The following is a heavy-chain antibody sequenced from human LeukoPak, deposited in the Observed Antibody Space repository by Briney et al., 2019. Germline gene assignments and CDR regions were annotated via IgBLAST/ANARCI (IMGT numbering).Heavy chain of an antibody. CDR3: ARGGGVGATNFDY. CDR2: INHSGST. V-gene: IGHV4-34*01. D-gene: IGHD1-26*01. J-gene: IGHJ4*02. Sequence: SETLSLTCAVYGGSFSGYYWSWIRQPPGKGLEWIGEINHSGSTNYNPSLKSRATISVDTSKNQFSLKLSSVTAADTAVYYCARGGGVGATNFDYWGQGTLVTVSS. CDR1: GGSFSGYY.